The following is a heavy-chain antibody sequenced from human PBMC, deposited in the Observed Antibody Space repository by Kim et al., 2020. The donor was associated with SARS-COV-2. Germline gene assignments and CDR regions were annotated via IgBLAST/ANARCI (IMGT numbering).Heavy chain of an antibody. CDR1: GYSFTSYW. V-gene: IGHV5-51*01. D-gene: IGHD6-19*01. CDR3: ARSGPEGAQWLVLYNWFDP. J-gene: IGHJ5*02. Sequence: GESLKISCKGSGYSFTSYWIGWVRQMPGKGLEWMGIIYPGDSDTRYSPSFQGQVTISADKSISTAYLQWSSLKASDTAMYYCARSGPEGAQWLVLYNWFDPWGQGTLVTVSS. CDR2: IYPGDSDT.